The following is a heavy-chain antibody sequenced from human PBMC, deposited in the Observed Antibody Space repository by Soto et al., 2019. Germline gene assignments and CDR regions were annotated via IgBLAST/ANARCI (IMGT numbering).Heavy chain of an antibody. V-gene: IGHV3-23*01. CDR3: AKRSPGIVNYSSSPLLY. D-gene: IGHD6-6*01. CDR1: GFTFSSYA. CDR2: ISGSGGST. Sequence: EVQLLESGGGLVQPGGSLRLSCAASGFTFSSYAMSWVRQAPGKGLEWVSAISGSGGSTYYADSVKGRFTISRDNSKNTLYLQMNSLRAEDTAVYYCAKRSPGIVNYSSSPLLYWGQGTLVTVSS. J-gene: IGHJ4*02.